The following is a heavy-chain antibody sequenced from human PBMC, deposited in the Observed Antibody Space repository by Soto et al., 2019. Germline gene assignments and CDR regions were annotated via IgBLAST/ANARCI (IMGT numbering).Heavy chain of an antibody. CDR3: SRVGCSNSKCYTRGMDV. D-gene: IGHD2-2*01. J-gene: IGHJ6*02. CDR2: IYSDGTT. CDR1: GGSISGYY. Sequence: SETLSLTCTVSGGSISGYYWSWVRQPAGKGLEWVGRIYSDGTTNYSPSLKSRVTMSLDTSKDQFSLHLNSVTAADTAVYYCSRVGCSNSKCYTRGMDVWGQGTTVTVSS. V-gene: IGHV4-4*07.